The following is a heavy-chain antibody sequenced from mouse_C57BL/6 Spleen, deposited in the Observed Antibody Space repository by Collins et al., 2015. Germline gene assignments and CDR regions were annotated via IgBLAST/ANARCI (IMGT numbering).Heavy chain of an antibody. V-gene: IGHV1-9*01. J-gene: IGHJ1*01. Sequence: QVQLQQSGAELMKPGASAKISCKATGYTFSSYWIEWVKQRPGHGLEWIGEILPGSVSTNYNEKFKGKATFTADTSSNTAYMQLSSLTSEDSAVYYCARGAYYGRYFDVWGAGTTVTVSS. D-gene: IGHD1-1*01. CDR1: GYTFSSYW. CDR2: ILPGSVST. CDR3: ARGAYYGRYFDV.